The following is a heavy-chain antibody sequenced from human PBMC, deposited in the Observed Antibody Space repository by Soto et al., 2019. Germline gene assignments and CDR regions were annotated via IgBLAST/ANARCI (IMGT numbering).Heavy chain of an antibody. CDR3: ARGNALDV. V-gene: IGHV6-1*01. D-gene: IGHD3-10*01. CDR1: GDSVSSYITS. Sequence: LSLTCAISGDSVSSYITSWNWIRQSPSRGLEWLGRTYYRSKWFHDYAASVKSRITINPDTSKNQLSLELNSMTPEDTAVYYCARGNALDVWGKGTVVTVSS. J-gene: IGHJ3*01. CDR2: TYYRSKWFH.